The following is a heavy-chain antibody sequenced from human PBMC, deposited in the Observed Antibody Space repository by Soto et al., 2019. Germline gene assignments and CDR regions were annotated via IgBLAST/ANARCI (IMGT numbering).Heavy chain of an antibody. D-gene: IGHD3-3*01. CDR3: ARDYNDFWLGHFDY. CDR2: ISSSSFTI. Sequence: GGSLRLSCAASGFRFSDYSMNWVRQAPGRGLEWVSYISSSSFTIHYADSVEGRFAISRDNAKNSQYLQMNSLTVEVSVVFYCARDYNDFWLGHFDYWGQGALVTVSS. CDR1: GFRFSDYS. J-gene: IGHJ4*02. V-gene: IGHV3-48*01.